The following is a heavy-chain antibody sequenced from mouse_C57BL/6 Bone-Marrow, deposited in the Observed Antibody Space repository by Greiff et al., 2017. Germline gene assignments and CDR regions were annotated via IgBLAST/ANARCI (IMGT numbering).Heavy chain of an antibody. J-gene: IGHJ3*01. CDR2: IDPSDSYT. D-gene: IGHD1-1*01. CDR3: ARVLLRWWFAY. V-gene: IGHV1-59*01. CDR1: GYTFTSYW. Sequence: QVQLQQPGAELVRPGTSVKLSCKASGYTFTSYWMHWVKQRPGQGLEWIGVIDPSDSYTNYNQKFKGKATLTVDTSSSTAYMQLSSLTSEDSAVYYCARVLLRWWFAYWGQGTLVTVSA.